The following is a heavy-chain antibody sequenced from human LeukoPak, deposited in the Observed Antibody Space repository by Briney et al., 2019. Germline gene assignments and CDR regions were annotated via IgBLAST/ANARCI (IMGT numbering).Heavy chain of an antibody. CDR2: ISWNSGSI. D-gene: IGHD6-19*01. CDR3: AKDRFGSSGLNY. V-gene: IGHV3-9*01. J-gene: IGHJ4*02. CDR1: GFTFDDYA. Sequence: SLRLSCAASGFTFDDYAMHWVRQAPGKGLEWVSGISWNSGSIGYADSVKGRFTISRDNAKNSLYLQMNSLRAEDTALYYCAKDRFGSSGLNYWGQGTLVTVSS.